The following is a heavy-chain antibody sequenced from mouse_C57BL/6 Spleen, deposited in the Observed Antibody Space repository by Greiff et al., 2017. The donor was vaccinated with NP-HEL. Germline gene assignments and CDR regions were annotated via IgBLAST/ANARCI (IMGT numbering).Heavy chain of an antibody. J-gene: IGHJ2*01. CDR2: IDPNSGGT. CDR1: GYTFANYW. V-gene: IGHV1-72*01. Sequence: VQLQQPGAELVKPGASVKLSCKASGYTFANYWMHWVKQRPGRGLEWIGRIDPNSGGTKYNEKFRSKATLTVDKPSSTAYMQLSSLTSEDSAVYYCAREWQYSNTVVDYWGQGTTLTVSS. D-gene: IGHD1-1*01. CDR3: AREWQYSNTVVDY.